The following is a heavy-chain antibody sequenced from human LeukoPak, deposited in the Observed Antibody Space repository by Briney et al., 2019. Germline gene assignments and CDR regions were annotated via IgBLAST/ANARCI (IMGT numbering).Heavy chain of an antibody. CDR1: GGSISSGDYY. CDR2: IYYSGST. J-gene: IGHJ3*01. CDR3: ARDIGRITMVRGVIITPG. Sequence: SETLSLTCTVSGGSISSGDYYWSWIRQPPGKGLEWIGYIYYSGSTYYNPSLKSRVTISVDTSKNQFSLKLSSVTAADTAVYYCARDIGRITMVRGVIITPGWGQGTMVTVSS. D-gene: IGHD3-10*01. V-gene: IGHV4-30-4*01.